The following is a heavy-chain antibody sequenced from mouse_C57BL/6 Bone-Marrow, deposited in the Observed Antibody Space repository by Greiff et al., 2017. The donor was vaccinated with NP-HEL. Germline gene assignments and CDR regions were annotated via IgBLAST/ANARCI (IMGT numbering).Heavy chain of an antibody. CDR1: GFTFSSYG. CDR3: ARRGYYYGSPYAMDY. Sequence: EVQLVESGGDLVKPGGSLKLSCAASGFTFSSYGMSWVRQTPDKRLEWVATISSGGSYTYYPDSVKGRFTISRDNAKNTLYLQMSSLKSEDTAMYYCARRGYYYGSPYAMDYWGQGTSVTVSS. D-gene: IGHD1-1*01. CDR2: ISSGGSYT. J-gene: IGHJ4*01. V-gene: IGHV5-6*01.